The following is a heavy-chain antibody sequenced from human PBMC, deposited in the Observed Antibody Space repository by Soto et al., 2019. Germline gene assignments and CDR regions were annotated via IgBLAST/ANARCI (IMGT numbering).Heavy chain of an antibody. CDR1: GGSISSGGYY. D-gene: IGHD2-21*02. Sequence: QVQLQESGPGLVKPSQTLSLTCTVSGGSISSGGYYWSWIRQHPGKGLEWIGYIYYSGSTYYNPCLKSRVTISVDTSKNQFSLKLSSVTAADTAVYYCARASRLLSYCGGDCYSPAYGMDVWGQGTTVTVSS. J-gene: IGHJ6*02. CDR3: ARASRLLSYCGGDCYSPAYGMDV. CDR2: IYYSGST. V-gene: IGHV4-31*03.